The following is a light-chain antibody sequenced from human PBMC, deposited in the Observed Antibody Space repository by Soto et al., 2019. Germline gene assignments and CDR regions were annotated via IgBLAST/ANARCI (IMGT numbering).Light chain of an antibody. CDR3: AAWDDSLNGCDV. CDR1: SSNIGAGYD. J-gene: IGLJ1*01. CDR2: GNS. V-gene: IGLV1-40*01. Sequence: QSVLTQPPSVSGAPGQRVTISCTGSSSNIGAGYDVHWYQQLPGTAPKLLIYGNSNRPSGVPDRFSGSKSGTSASLAISGLKSEDEADYYCAAWDDSLNGCDVVVTGDKGPVL.